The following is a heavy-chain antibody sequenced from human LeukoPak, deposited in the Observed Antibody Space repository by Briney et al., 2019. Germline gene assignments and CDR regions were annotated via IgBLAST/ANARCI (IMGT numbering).Heavy chain of an antibody. J-gene: IGHJ4*02. CDR1: GFTFSSYA. V-gene: IGHV3-23*01. CDR3: AINPGDYDDFDY. D-gene: IGHD4-17*01. CDR2: ISGPGGAP. Sequence: HPGGSLRLSCAASGFTFSSYAMTWVRQAPGKGLEWVSAISGPGGAPFYADSVKGRFTISRDNSNNMLYLQMNSLRADDTALYYCAINPGDYDDFDYWGQGTLAPVSS.